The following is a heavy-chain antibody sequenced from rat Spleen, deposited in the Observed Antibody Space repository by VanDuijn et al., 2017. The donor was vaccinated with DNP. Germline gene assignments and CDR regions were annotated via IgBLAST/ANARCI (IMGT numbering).Heavy chain of an antibody. J-gene: IGHJ3*01. Sequence: EVQLVESGGGLVQPGRSMKLSCAGSGFIFSDYAMAWVRRSPKKGLEWVASVIYDGRTTYYRDSVKGRFTISRDNAKSSLYLQMNSLKSEDTATYYCARESQYRFEYWGQGTLVTVSS. V-gene: IGHV5-7*01. CDR1: GFIFSDYA. D-gene: IGHD1-1*01. CDR2: VIYDGRTT. CDR3: ARESQYRFEY.